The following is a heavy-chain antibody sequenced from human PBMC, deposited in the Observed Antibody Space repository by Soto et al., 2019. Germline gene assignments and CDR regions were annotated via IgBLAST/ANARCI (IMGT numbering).Heavy chain of an antibody. Sequence: EVQLVESGGGLIQPGGSLRLSCAASGFTVSSNYMSWVRQAPGKGLEWVSVIYSGGSTYYADSVKGRFTISRDNSKNTLYLKMNSLRAEDTAVYYCARSARYDRSGYYQYNWFDPWGQGTLVTVSS. CDR1: GFTVSSNY. D-gene: IGHD3-22*01. CDR3: ARSARYDRSGYYQYNWFDP. V-gene: IGHV3-53*01. J-gene: IGHJ5*02. CDR2: IYSGGST.